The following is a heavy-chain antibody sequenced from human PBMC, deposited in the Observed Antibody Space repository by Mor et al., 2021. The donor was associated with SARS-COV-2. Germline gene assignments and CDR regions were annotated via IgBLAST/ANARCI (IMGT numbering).Heavy chain of an antibody. V-gene: IGHV3-15*01. D-gene: IGHD3-10*01. CDR2: RSDGGTA. Sequence: RSDGGTADYAAPVKGRFSISRDDATSTLYLQMDSLKTEDTAVYYCTIYGSGSFQHWGQGTLV. J-gene: IGHJ1*01. CDR3: TIYGSGSFQH.